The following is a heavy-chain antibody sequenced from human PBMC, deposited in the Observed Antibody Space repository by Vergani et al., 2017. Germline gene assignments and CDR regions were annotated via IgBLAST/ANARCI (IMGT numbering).Heavy chain of an antibody. J-gene: IGHJ6*02. V-gene: IGHV1-69*09. Sequence: QVQLVQSGAEVKKPGSSVKVSCKASGGTFSSYTISWVRQAPGQGLEWMGRIIPILGIANYAQKFQGRVTITADESTSTAYMELSSLRSEDTAVYYCAREMGVDIAALNPYSYYGMYVWGQGTMVTVSS. CDR2: IIPILGIA. CDR3: AREMGVDIAALNPYSYYGMYV. CDR1: GGTFSSYT. D-gene: IGHD5-12*01.